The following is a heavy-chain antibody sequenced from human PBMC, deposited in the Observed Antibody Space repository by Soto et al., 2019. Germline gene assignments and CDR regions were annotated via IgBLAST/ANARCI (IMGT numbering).Heavy chain of an antibody. CDR1: VGSISTYY. Sequence: SETLSLTCTVSVGSISTYYCNWMRQPAGKGLEWIGRIDASGSTDYDPSLKSRVTMSVDTSKNQFSLRLSSVTAADTAVYYCARGGHDFWSGPFDYWGQGAQVTVSS. CDR2: IDASGST. CDR3: ARGGHDFWSGPFDY. V-gene: IGHV4-4*07. D-gene: IGHD3-3*01. J-gene: IGHJ4*02.